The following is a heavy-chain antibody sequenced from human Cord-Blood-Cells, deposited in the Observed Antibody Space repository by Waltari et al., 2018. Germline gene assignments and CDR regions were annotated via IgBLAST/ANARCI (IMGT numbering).Heavy chain of an antibody. J-gene: IGHJ4*02. CDR2: RCPCFGTA. CDR1: GGPFTNYA. CDR3: ARDPEGYSSSWYAAY. V-gene: IGHV1-69*01. D-gene: IGHD6-13*01. Sequence: QVQLVQSGAEVKKPGSSVKVSCKASGGPFTNYAISWVRQAPGQGPEWRGGRCPCFGTANYAQKLQGRVTITADESTSTAYMELSSLRSEDTAGYYCARDPEGYSSSWYAAYWGQGTLVTVSS.